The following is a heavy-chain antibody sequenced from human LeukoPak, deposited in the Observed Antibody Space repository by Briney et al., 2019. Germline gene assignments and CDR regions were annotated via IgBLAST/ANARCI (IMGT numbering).Heavy chain of an antibody. CDR3: AGHPSSSGLYDFYY. CDR2: INYSGST. V-gene: IGHV4-59*08. D-gene: IGHD6-19*01. Sequence: PSETLSLTCTVSGGSISSYYWSWIRQPPGKGLEWIGYINYSGSTKYNPSLKSRVTISVYTSKNQFSLKVSSVTAANTAFYYCAGHPSSSGLYDFYYCRQGTLVTVSS. CDR1: GGSISSYY. J-gene: IGHJ4*02.